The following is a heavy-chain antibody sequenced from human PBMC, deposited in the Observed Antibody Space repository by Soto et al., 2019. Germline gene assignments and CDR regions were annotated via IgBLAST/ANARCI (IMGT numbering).Heavy chain of an antibody. Sequence: QVQLVQSGAEVKKPGSSVRVSCKSSGGTLSSFAINWVRQAPGQGLEWMGIFIPIFGTISYAQDFQGRVTFSADESTSPTYMELSSLTSKDTAIYYCAVSPSAEVGALDYWGQGDLVTIAS. CDR3: AVSPSAEVGALDY. V-gene: IGHV1-69*18. D-gene: IGHD3-3*01. CDR2: FIPIFGTI. CDR1: GGTLSSFA. J-gene: IGHJ4*02.